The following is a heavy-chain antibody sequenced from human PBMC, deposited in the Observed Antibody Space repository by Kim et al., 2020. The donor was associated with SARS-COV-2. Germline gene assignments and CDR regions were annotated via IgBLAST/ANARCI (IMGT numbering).Heavy chain of an antibody. Sequence: ASVKVSCKASGYTFTSYAMHWVRQAPGQRLEWMGWINAGNGNTKYSQKFQGRVTITRDTSASTAYMELSSLRSEDTAVYYCARDLGHIYYYGSGSDFDYWGQGTLVTVSS. CDR1: GYTFTSYA. CDR3: ARDLGHIYYYGSGSDFDY. V-gene: IGHV1-3*01. J-gene: IGHJ4*02. CDR2: INAGNGNT. D-gene: IGHD3-10*01.